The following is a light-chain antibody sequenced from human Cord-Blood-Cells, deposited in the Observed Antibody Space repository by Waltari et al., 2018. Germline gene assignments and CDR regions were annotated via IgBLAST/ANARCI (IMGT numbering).Light chain of an antibody. CDR3: SSYTSSSTLV. CDR2: DVS. V-gene: IGLV2-14*01. Sequence: QSALTQPASVSGSPGQSITISCPGTSSDVAGYNYVSWYQQHPGKAPKLMIYDVSNRPSGVSNRFSGSKSGNTASLTISGLQAEDEADYYCSSYTSSSTLVFGGGTKLTVL. J-gene: IGLJ2*01. CDR1: SSDVAGYNY.